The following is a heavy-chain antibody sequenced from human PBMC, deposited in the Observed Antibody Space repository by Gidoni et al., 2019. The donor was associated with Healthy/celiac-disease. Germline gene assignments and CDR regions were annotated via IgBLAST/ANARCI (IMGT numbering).Heavy chain of an antibody. CDR1: GGSFSGYY. D-gene: IGHD4-17*01. J-gene: IGHJ3*02. CDR3: ARGDDYGDWGFI. V-gene: IGHV4-34*01. Sequence: QVQLQQRGAGLLKPSETLSLTCAVYGGSFSGYYWSWIRQPPGKGLEWIGEINHSGSTNYNPSLKRRVTISVDTSKNQFSLKLSSVTAADTAVYYCARGDDYGDWGFIWGQGTMVTVSS. CDR2: INHSGST.